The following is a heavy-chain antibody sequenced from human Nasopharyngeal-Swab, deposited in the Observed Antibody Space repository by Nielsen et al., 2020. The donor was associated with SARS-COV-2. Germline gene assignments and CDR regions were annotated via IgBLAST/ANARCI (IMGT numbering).Heavy chain of an antibody. D-gene: IGHD4-17*01. CDR2: ISWDGGST. CDR3: AKAQYGALPRDWYFDL. CDR1: GFTFDDYT. Sequence: GESLKISCAASGFTFDDYTMHWVRQAPGKGLEWVSLISWDGGSTYYADSVKGRFTISRDNSKNSLYLQMNSLRTEDTALYYCAKAQYGALPRDWYFDLWGRGTLVTVSS. J-gene: IGHJ2*01. V-gene: IGHV3-43*01.